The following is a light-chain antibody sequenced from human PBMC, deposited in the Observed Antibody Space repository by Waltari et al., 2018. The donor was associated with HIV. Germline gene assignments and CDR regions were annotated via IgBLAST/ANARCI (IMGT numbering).Light chain of an antibody. CDR2: KNS. J-gene: IGLJ7*01. Sequence: SFELPPPPSVSVSPGQTPRVACSGDLLPKQYAHWYQQKPGQAPVVVISKNSERPSGIPERFSGSRSGTTVTLTISGVQSEDEADYYCQAGDSSGTDAVFGGDTQLTVL. V-gene: IGLV3-25*03. CDR3: QAGDSSGTDAV. CDR1: LLPKQY.